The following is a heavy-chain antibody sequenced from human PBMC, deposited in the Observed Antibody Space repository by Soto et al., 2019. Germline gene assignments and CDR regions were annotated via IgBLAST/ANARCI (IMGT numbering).Heavy chain of an antibody. CDR2: INHSGST. Sequence: PSETLSLTCTVSGGSISSGGYYWSWIRQPPGKGLEWIGEINHSGSTNYNPSLKSRVTISVDTSKNQFSLKLSSVTAADTAVYYCARGLYGDYGSISDYWGQGTLVTVSS. V-gene: IGHV4-39*07. J-gene: IGHJ4*02. CDR3: ARGLYGDYGSISDY. CDR1: GGSISSGGYY. D-gene: IGHD4-17*01.